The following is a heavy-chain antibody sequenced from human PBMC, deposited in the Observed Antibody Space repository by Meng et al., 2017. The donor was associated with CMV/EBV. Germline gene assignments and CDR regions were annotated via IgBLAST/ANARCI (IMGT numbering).Heavy chain of an antibody. J-gene: IGHJ5*02. CDR3: ARDYGRGYDFWSGYYSIWFDH. Sequence: SETLSLTCTVSGGSISSSSYYWGWIRQPPGKGLEWIGSIYYSGSTYYNPSLKSRVTISVDTSKNQFSLKLSSVTAADTAVYYCARDYGRGYDFWSGYYSIWFDHWGQGTLVTVSS. D-gene: IGHD3-3*01. V-gene: IGHV4-39*07. CDR1: GGSISSSSYY. CDR2: IYYSGST.